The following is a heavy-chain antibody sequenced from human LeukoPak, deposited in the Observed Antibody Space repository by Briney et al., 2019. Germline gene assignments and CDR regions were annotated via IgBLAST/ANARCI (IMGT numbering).Heavy chain of an antibody. CDR1: GYSISSGYY. CDR3: ARQAHVPAHFMDV. Sequence: PSETLSLTCAVSGYSISSGYYWGWIRPPPGKGLEWIGSIYHSGSTYYNPSLKSRVTISVDTSKNQFSLKLSSVTAADTAVYYCARQAHVPAHFMDVWGKGTTVTVSS. J-gene: IGHJ6*03. D-gene: IGHD2-2*01. V-gene: IGHV4-38-2*01. CDR2: IYHSGST.